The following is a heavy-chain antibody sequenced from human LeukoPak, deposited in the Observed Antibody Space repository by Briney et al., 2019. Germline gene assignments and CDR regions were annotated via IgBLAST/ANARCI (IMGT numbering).Heavy chain of an antibody. CDR3: ARTRLVVVPAAPRYYCYGMDV. D-gene: IGHD2-2*01. V-gene: IGHV4-59*08. CDR2: IYYSGST. J-gene: IGHJ6*02. CDR1: GGSISSYY. Sequence: PSETLSLTCTVSGGSISSYYWSWIRQPPGKGLEWIGYIYYSGSTNYNPSLKSRVTISVDTSKNQFSLKLSSVTAADTAVYYCARTRLVVVPAAPRYYCYGMDVWGQGTTVTVSS.